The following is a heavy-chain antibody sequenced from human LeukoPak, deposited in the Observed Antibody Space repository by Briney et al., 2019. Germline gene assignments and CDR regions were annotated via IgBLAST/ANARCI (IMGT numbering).Heavy chain of an antibody. V-gene: IGHV3-23*01. J-gene: IGHJ5*02. D-gene: IGHD5-12*01. Sequence: PGGSLRLSCAASGFTFSTFAMSWVRQAPGKGLEWFSGISGSGGGTYYADSVHGGLTISRDNSKNTLYLQMRSLRAEDTAVYYCAKAFSAYENWPPNWFDPWGQGTLVAVSS. CDR2: ISGSGGGT. CDR1: GFTFSTFA. CDR3: AKAFSAYENWPPNWFDP.